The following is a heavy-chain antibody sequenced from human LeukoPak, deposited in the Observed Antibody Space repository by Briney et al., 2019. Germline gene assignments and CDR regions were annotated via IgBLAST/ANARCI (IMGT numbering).Heavy chain of an antibody. CDR1: GYSISSGYY. Sequence: SETLSLTCGVSGYSISSGYYWVWIRQPPGKGLEWIGRIYHIGKSYYNPSLKSRVTMSVNTSRNQFSLKLSSVTAADTAVYYCARHPSDWYDVRNNWFDPWGQGILVTVSS. V-gene: IGHV4-38-2*01. CDR3: ARHPSDWYDVRNNWFDP. D-gene: IGHD1-1*01. CDR2: IYHIGKS. J-gene: IGHJ5*02.